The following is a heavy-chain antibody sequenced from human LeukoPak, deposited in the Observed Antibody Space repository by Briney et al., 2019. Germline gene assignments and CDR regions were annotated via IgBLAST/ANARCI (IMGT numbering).Heavy chain of an antibody. V-gene: IGHV4-59*08. CDR3: ARQVRIAAAGSDAFDI. J-gene: IGHJ3*02. CDR1: GGSISSYY. Sequence: SETLSLTCTVSGGSISSYYWSWIRQPPGKGLEWIGYIYYSGSTNYNPSLKSRVTISVDTSKNQFSLKLSSVTAADTAVYYCARQVRIAAAGSDAFDIWGQGTMVTVSS. D-gene: IGHD6-13*01. CDR2: IYYSGST.